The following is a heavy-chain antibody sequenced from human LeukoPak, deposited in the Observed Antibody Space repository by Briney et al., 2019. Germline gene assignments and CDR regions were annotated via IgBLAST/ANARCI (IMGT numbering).Heavy chain of an antibody. CDR1: GDSVSSNSAA. V-gene: IGHV6-1*01. Sequence: SQTLSLTCAISGDSVSSNSAAWNWIRQPPSRGLEWLGRTYHRSKWYNDYAVSVKSRITINPDTSKNQFSLQLNSVTPEDTAVYYCARDSPLTTVTTFPYWYFDLWGRGTLVTVSS. CDR3: ARDSPLTTVTTFPYWYFDL. CDR2: TYHRSKWYN. D-gene: IGHD4-17*01. J-gene: IGHJ2*01.